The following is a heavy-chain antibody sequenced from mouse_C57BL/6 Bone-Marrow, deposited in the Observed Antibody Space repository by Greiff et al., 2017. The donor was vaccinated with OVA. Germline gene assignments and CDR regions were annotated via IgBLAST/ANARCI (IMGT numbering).Heavy chain of an antibody. D-gene: IGHD2-1*01. CDR3: ARRDYGNFYFDY. CDR1: GFSLSTSGMG. Sequence: QVTLKECGPGILQSSQTLSLTCSFSGFSLSTSGMGVSWIRQPSGKGLEWLAHIYWDDDKRYNPSLKSRLTISKDTSRNQVFLKSTSVDTADTATYYCARRDYGNFYFDYWGQGTTLTVSS. V-gene: IGHV8-12*01. J-gene: IGHJ2*01. CDR2: IYWDDDK.